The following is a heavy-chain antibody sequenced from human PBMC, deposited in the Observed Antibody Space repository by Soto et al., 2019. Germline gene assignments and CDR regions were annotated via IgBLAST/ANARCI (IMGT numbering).Heavy chain of an antibody. D-gene: IGHD5-18*01. Sequence: QVQLVESGGGVVQPGRSLRLSCAASGFTFSSYAMHWVRQAPGKGLEWVAVISYDGSNKYYADSVKGRFTISRDNSKNTLYLQMISLRAEDTAVYYCARDPLWGTAMVLWYFALWGRGTLVTVSS. J-gene: IGHJ2*01. V-gene: IGHV3-30-3*01. CDR1: GFTFSSYA. CDR3: ARDPLWGTAMVLWYFAL. CDR2: ISYDGSNK.